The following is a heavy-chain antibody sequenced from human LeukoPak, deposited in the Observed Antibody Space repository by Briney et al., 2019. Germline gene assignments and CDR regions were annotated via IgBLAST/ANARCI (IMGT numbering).Heavy chain of an antibody. J-gene: IGHJ5*02. V-gene: IGHV4-31*03. CDR1: GGSIXSXXXY. CDR2: IYYSGST. CDR3: ARALLGGFDP. Sequence: PSQTLSLTCTVSGGSIXSXXXYXXXXXQXXXKXLEWIGYIYYSGSTYYNPSLKSRVTISVDTSKNQFSLKLSSVTAADTAVYYCARALLGGFDPWGQGTLVTVSS.